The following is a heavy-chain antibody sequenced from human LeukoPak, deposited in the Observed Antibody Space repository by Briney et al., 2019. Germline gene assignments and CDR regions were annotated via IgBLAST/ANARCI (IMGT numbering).Heavy chain of an antibody. D-gene: IGHD6-19*01. V-gene: IGHV1-24*01. J-gene: IGHJ4*02. CDR3: VTRNSSGWYAGGDFFDY. CDR1: GYTLTELS. Sequence: ASVKVSCKVSGYTLTELSMHWVRQALGKGLEWMGGFDPEDGETIYAQKFQGRVTMTEDTSTDTAYMELSSLRSEDTAVYYCVTRNSSGWYAGGDFFDYWGQGTLVTVSS. CDR2: FDPEDGET.